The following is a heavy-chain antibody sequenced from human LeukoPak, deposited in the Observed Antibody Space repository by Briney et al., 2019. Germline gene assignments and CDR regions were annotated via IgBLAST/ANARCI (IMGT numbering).Heavy chain of an antibody. J-gene: IGHJ4*02. CDR2: IYYSGST. V-gene: IGHV4-59*01. D-gene: IGHD3-3*01. CDR1: GGSISSYY. Sequence: SETLSLTCTVSGGSISSYYWSWIRQPPGKGLEWIGYIYYSGSTNYNPSLKSRVTISVDTSKNQFSLKLSSVTAADTAVYYCARAKQSLRFLEWLLFDYWGQGTLVTVSS. CDR3: ARAKQSLRFLEWLLFDY.